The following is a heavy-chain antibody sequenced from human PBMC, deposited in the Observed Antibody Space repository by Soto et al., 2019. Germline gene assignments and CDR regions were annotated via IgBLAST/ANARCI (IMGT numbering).Heavy chain of an antibody. CDR2: ISGSGGST. CDR3: AKDPTIFVVVISASSYMDV. CDR1: GFTFSSYA. Sequence: PGESLKISCAASGFTFSSYAMSWVRQAPGKGLEWVSAISGSGGSTYYADSVKGRFTISRDNSKNTLYLQMNSLRAEDTAVYYCAKDPTIFVVVISASSYMDVWGQGTTLTVSS. V-gene: IGHV3-23*01. J-gene: IGHJ6*03. D-gene: IGHD3-3*01.